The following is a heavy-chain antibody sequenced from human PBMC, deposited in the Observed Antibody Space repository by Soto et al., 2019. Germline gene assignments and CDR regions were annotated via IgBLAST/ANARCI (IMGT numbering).Heavy chain of an antibody. Sequence: SQTLSLTCAITGDSVSSNSAGWSWVRQSPSRGLEWLGRAYYRSKWYYEYAVSVRGRITINPDTSKNQYSLQLNSVTPGDTAVYFCARGEQYSGRIFDYWGQGTLVTVSS. CDR3: ARGEQYSGRIFDY. CDR2: AYYRSKWYY. CDR1: GDSVSSNSAG. V-gene: IGHV6-1*01. D-gene: IGHD1-26*01. J-gene: IGHJ4*01.